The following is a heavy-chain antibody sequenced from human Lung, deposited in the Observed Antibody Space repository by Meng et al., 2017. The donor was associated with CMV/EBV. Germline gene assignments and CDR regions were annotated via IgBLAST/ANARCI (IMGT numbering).Heavy chain of an antibody. J-gene: IGHJ4*02. D-gene: IGHD3-3*01. Sequence: GGSXRLXXAASGFPFERYGINWVRQAPGQGLEWVSSISSSSSHIHYADSVKGRFTISRDYATNSVFLQMNTLRVDDTALYYCARDQGLVFGEVIPYFDYLGQGXPVTVSS. CDR1: GFPFERYG. V-gene: IGHV3-21*01. CDR2: ISSSSSHI. CDR3: ARDQGLVFGEVIPYFDY.